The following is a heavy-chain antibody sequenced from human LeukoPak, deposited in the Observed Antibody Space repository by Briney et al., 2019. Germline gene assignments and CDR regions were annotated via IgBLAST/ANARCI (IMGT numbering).Heavy chain of an antibody. V-gene: IGHV4-59*08. J-gene: IGHJ4*02. Sequence: SETLPLTCPVSGGSMSSYYWSWIRQPPGKGLEWIGYIYYSGSPNYNPSLKSRVTISVDTSKNQFSLKLSSVTAADTAVYYCARHYYGSGSTLDYWGQGTLVTVSS. CDR2: IYYSGSP. D-gene: IGHD3-10*01. CDR3: ARHYYGSGSTLDY. CDR1: GGSMSSYY.